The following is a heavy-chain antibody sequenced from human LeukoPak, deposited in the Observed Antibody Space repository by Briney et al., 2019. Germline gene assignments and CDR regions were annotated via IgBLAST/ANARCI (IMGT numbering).Heavy chain of an antibody. Sequence: SETLSLTCAVYGGSFSGYYWRWIRQPPGKGLEWTGEINHSGSTNYNPSLKSRVTILVDSSKNQFSLKVNSVTAADTAVYYCARLNYDSSGYYKGDYAFDIWGQGTMVTVSS. V-gene: IGHV4-34*01. D-gene: IGHD3-22*01. CDR1: GGSFSGYY. CDR3: ARLNYDSSGYYKGDYAFDI. CDR2: INHSGST. J-gene: IGHJ3*02.